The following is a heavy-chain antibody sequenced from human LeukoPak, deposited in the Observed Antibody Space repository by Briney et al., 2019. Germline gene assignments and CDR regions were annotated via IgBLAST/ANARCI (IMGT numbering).Heavy chain of an antibody. CDR1: GGSFSGYY. J-gene: IGHJ3*02. V-gene: IGHV4-34*01. Sequence: SETLSLTCADYGGSFSGYYWSWIRQPPGKGLEWIGEINHSGSTNYNPSLKSRVTISVDTSKNQFSLKLSSVTAADTAVYYCARVGMIVVPLDAFDIWGQGTMVTVSS. D-gene: IGHD3-22*01. CDR3: ARVGMIVVPLDAFDI. CDR2: INHSGST.